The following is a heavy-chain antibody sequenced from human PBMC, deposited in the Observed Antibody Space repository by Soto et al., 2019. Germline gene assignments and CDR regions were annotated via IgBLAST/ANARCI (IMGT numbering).Heavy chain of an antibody. CDR3: ARGDPMNYYYGMDV. Sequence: GGSLRLSCAASGFTFSSYWMSWVRQAPGKGLEWVANIKQDGSEEYYVDSVKGRFTISRDNAKNSLYLQMNSLRAEDTAVYYCARGDPMNYYYGMDVWGQGTTVTVSS. CDR2: IKQDGSEE. J-gene: IGHJ6*02. CDR1: GFTFSSYW. D-gene: IGHD3-22*01. V-gene: IGHV3-7*03.